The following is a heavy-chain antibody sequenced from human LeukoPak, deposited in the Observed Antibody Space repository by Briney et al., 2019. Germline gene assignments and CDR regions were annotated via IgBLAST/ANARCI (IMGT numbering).Heavy chain of an antibody. D-gene: IGHD3-3*01. CDR3: TSYYDFWGGYPTLSTPFDY. V-gene: IGHV3-73*01. CDR1: GFTFSGSA. J-gene: IGHJ4*02. CDR2: IRSKANSYAT. Sequence: GGSLRLSCAASGFTFSGSAMHWVRQASGKGLEWVGRIRSKANSYATAYAASVKGRFTISRDDSKNTAYLQMNSLKTEDTAVYYCTSYYDFWGGYPTLSTPFDYWGQGTLVTVSS.